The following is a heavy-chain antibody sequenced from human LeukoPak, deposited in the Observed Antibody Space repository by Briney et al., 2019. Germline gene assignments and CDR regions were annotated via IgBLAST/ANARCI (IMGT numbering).Heavy chain of an antibody. CDR2: IYHSGTT. J-gene: IGHJ4*02. CDR3: ARAVDYRNYFDY. V-gene: IGHV4-31*03. D-gene: IGHD4-11*01. Sequence: SQTLSLTCTVSGDSMTRSGYYRSWVRQHPGKGLERVGFIYHSGTTFYNPSLESRATVSVDTSQNQFSLKLTSVTAADTAVYYCARAVDYRNYFDYWGQGTLVTVSS. CDR1: GDSMTRSGYY.